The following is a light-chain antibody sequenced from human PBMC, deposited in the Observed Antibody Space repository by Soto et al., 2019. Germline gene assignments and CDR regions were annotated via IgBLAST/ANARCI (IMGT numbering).Light chain of an antibody. V-gene: IGLV2-14*03. J-gene: IGLJ1*01. CDR3: TSYRRGPIYV. Sequence: QSVLTQPASVSGSPGQSITVSCTGISSDVGGSNYVSWYQQHPGKAPRLIIFDVNNRPSGVSPRFSGSKSGNTASLTISGLQAQDEATYFCTSYRRGPIYVSGNGTKVTVL. CDR2: DVN. CDR1: SSDVGGSNY.